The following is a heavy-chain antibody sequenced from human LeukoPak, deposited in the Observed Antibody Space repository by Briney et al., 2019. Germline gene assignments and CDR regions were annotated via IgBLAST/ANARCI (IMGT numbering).Heavy chain of an antibody. CDR1: DGSIRTYY. V-gene: IGHV4-59*03. D-gene: IGHD3/OR15-3a*01. J-gene: IGHJ4*02. CDR2: IYYRGDI. CDR3: ATNKDWAEAD. Sequence: SETLSLTCSVSDGSIRTYYWSWIRQSPGQGLEWVGNIYYRGDINYNPSLKSRVIISIDTSKNQFSLKVTSLTAADTAVYYCATNKDWAEADWGQGTLVIVSS.